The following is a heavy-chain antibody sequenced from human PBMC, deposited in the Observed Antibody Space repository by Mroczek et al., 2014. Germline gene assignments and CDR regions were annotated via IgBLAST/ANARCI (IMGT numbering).Heavy chain of an antibody. CDR3: ARDRDDCTNGVCYSAFDI. CDR1: GFTFSSYG. V-gene: IGHV3-33*01. D-gene: IGHD2-8*01. CDR2: IWYDGSNK. Sequence: VQLVETGGGVVQPGRSLRLSCAASGFTFSSYGMHWVRQAPGKGLEWVAVIWYDGSNKYYADSVKGRFTISRDNSENTLYLQMNSLRAEDTAVYYCARDRDDCTNGVCYSAFDIWGQGTMVTVSS. J-gene: IGHJ3*02.